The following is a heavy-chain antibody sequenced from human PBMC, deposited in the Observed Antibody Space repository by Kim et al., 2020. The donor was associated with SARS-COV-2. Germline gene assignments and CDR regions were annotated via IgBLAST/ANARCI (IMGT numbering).Heavy chain of an antibody. Sequence: GVSLRLSCAASGFVFSASAMTWVRQIPGKGLEWVSAISGDGKVTYYADSMKGRFTISRDNSKNTLYLQMNGLRAEDTATYFCAKRKYCGGGSCYYFEYWGQGTLVT. CDR1: GFVFSASA. J-gene: IGHJ4*02. V-gene: IGHV3-23*01. D-gene: IGHD2-21*01. CDR3: AKRKYCGGGSCYYFEY. CDR2: ISGDGKVT.